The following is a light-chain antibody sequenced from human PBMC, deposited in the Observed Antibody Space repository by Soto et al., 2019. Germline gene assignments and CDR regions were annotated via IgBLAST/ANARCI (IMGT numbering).Light chain of an antibody. J-gene: IGLJ1*01. CDR2: EVS. CDR3: SSYAGSNNFGV. Sequence: QSVMTQPPSASGSPGQSVTISCTGTSSDVGGYNYVSWYQQHPGKAPKLVIYEVSKRPSGVPDRCAGSKSGNSASLTVSGLQAEDEADYYCSSYAGSNNFGVFGTGSKVTV. V-gene: IGLV2-8*01. CDR1: SSDVGGYNY.